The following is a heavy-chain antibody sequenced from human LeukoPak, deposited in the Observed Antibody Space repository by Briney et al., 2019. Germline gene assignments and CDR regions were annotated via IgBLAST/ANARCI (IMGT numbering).Heavy chain of an antibody. CDR3: ARDFQGYSSGWYYYFDY. D-gene: IGHD6-19*01. J-gene: IGHJ4*02. Sequence: SETLSLTCAVSGDSVSGDGLYWSRIRQPPGQGLEWIGNIYYTGSTDYNPSLKSRVIISVDTSKNQFSLKLNSVTAADTAVYYCARDFQGYSSGWYYYFDYWGQGTLVTVSS. CDR2: IYYTGST. V-gene: IGHV4-61*08. CDR1: GDSVSGDGLY.